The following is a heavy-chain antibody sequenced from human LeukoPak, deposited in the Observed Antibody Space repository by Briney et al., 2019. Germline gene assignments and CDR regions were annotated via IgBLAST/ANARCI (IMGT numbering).Heavy chain of an antibody. CDR1: GYTFTGYY. V-gene: IGHV1-2*02. D-gene: IGHD2-2*01. CDR2: INPNSGGT. J-gene: IGHJ4*02. Sequence: GASVKVSCKASGYTFTGYYMHWVRQAPGQGLEWMGWINPNSGGTNYAQKFQGRVTTTRDTSISTAYMELSRLRSDDTAVYYCARVSIVPAAQSDYWGQGTLVTVSS. CDR3: ARVSIVPAAQSDY.